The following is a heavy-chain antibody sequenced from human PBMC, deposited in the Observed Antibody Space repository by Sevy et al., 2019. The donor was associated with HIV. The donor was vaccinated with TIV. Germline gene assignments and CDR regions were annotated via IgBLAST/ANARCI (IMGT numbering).Heavy chain of an antibody. V-gene: IGHV1-69*13. CDR2: IIAIFGTA. CDR3: ARGGYCSSTSCKSYYYYGMDV. D-gene: IGHD2-2*01. CDR1: GGTFSSYA. J-gene: IGHJ6*02. Sequence: ASVKVSCKASGGTFSSYAISWVRQAPGQGLEWMGGIIAIFGTANYAQKFQGRVTITADESTSTAYMELSSLRSEDTAVYYCARGGYCSSTSCKSYYYYGMDVWGQGTTVTVSS.